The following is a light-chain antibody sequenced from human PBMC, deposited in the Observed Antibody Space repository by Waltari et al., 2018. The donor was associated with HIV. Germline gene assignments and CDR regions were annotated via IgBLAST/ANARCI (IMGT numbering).Light chain of an antibody. CDR1: QSGGGA. CDR2: NTS. CDR3: QQYHVWPLT. V-gene: IGKV3-15*01. J-gene: IGKJ3*01. Sequence: EIVMTQSPATVSVSPGDRITLSCWASQSGGGALAWYRQQPGLPPSPVMYNTSILATGVRDTVTGWGSGAAFTRMSSGLRSEDFGTYFCQQYHVWPLTCGRGTGVDF.